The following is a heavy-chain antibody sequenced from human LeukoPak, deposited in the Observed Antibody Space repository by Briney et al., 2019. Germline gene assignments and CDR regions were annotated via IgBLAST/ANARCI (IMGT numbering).Heavy chain of an antibody. Sequence: SETLSLTCTVSSGSISTSNYYWGWVRQPPGKALEWIGNIFYSGSTYYNPSLKSRVTISVDTSKNQFSLKLRSVTAADTAMYYCARAYSSSWYYNWFDPWGQGTLVTVSS. CDR2: IFYSGST. CDR3: ARAYSSSWYYNWFDP. D-gene: IGHD6-13*01. J-gene: IGHJ5*02. V-gene: IGHV4-39*07. CDR1: SGSISTSNYY.